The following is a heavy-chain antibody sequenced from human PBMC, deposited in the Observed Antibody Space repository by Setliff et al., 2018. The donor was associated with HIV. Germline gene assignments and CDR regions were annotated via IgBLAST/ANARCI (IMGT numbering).Heavy chain of an antibody. CDR2: IYYSGSA. D-gene: IGHD3-10*01. J-gene: IGHJ4*02. CDR3: ARDRRGTMVRGVTSPLDY. CDR1: GGSISSGSYY. V-gene: IGHV4-61*10. Sequence: PSETLSLTCTVSGGSISSGSYYWSWIRQPAGKGLEWIGHIYYSGSAYYNPSLKSRVTISVDTSKNQFSLKLYSVTAADTAVYYCARDRRGTMVRGVTSPLDYWGQGTLVTVSS.